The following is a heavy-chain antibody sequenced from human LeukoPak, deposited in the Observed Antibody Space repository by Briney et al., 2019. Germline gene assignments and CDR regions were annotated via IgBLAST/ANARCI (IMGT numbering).Heavy chain of an antibody. D-gene: IGHD6-19*01. Sequence: TTSETLSLTCTVSGASISSYYWSWIRQPPGKGLEWIGYIYYSGSTNYNPSLMSRVTISVDTSKNQFSLNLSSVTAADTAVYFCARRCIRGWSYFDYWGQGTLVTVSS. J-gene: IGHJ4*02. CDR2: IYYSGST. CDR3: ARRCIRGWSYFDY. CDR1: GASISSYY. V-gene: IGHV4-59*08.